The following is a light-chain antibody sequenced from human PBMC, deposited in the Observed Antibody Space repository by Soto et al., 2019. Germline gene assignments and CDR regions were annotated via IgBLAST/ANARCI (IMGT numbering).Light chain of an antibody. J-gene: IGKJ1*01. CDR3: QQYGSSPGT. CDR2: GAS. CDR1: QSVSSSY. Sequence: EIVLTQSPGTLSLSPGERATLSCRASQSVSSSYLAWYQQKPGQAPSLLIYGASSRATGIPDRFSGSGSGTDFTLTISRLEPEDFAVYYCQQYGSSPGTFGQGTKVDI. V-gene: IGKV3-20*01.